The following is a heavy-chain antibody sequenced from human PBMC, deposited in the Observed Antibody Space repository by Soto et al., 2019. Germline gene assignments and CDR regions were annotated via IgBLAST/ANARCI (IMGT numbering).Heavy chain of an antibody. V-gene: IGHV1-69*08. CDR2: IIPILGIA. D-gene: IGHD5-12*01. CDR1: GGTFSSYT. CDR3: ARDPSRPTVATPGGSNLNHPYYFDY. J-gene: IGHJ4*02. Sequence: QVQLVQSGAEVKKPGSSVKVSCKASGGTFSSYTISWVRQAPGQGLEWMGRIIPILGIANYAQKFQGRVTITADKSTSTADMELSSLRSEDTAVYYCARDPSRPTVATPGGSNLNHPYYFDYWGQGTLVTVSS.